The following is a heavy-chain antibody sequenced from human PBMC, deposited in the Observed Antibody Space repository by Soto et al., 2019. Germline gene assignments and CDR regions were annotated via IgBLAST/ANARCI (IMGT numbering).Heavy chain of an antibody. Sequence: EVQLVESGGGLVQPGGSLRLSCAASGFTYSSYSMNWVRQAPGKGLEWVSYISSSSSTIYDADSVKGRFTISRDNAKNSLYLQMNSLRDEDTAVYYCARAYPKGPGYWGQGTLVTVSS. CDR3: ARAYPKGPGY. V-gene: IGHV3-48*02. CDR2: ISSSSSTI. D-gene: IGHD2-2*01. J-gene: IGHJ4*02. CDR1: GFTYSSYS.